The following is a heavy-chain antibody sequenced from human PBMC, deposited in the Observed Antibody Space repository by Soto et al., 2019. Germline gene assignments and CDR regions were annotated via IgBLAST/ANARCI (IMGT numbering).Heavy chain of an antibody. CDR2: IIPIFGTA. D-gene: IGHD2-15*01. Sequence: QVQLVQSGAEVKKPGSSVKVSCKASGGTFSSYAISWVRQAPGQGLEWMGGIIPIFGTANYAQKFQGRVTITADEDTSTAYMELSSLRSEDTAVYYCARSEDIGYCSGGSCYFRYWGQGTLVTVSS. V-gene: IGHV1-69*01. J-gene: IGHJ4*02. CDR1: GGTFSSYA. CDR3: ARSEDIGYCSGGSCYFRY.